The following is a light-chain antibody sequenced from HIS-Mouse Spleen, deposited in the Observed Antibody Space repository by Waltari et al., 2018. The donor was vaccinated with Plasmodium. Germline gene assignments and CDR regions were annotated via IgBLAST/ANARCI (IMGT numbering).Light chain of an antibody. J-gene: IGLJ2*01. CDR2: QDS. CDR3: QSADSSGTYQV. Sequence: SYELTQPPSVSVSPGQTASITCSGDKLGDKYACWYQQKPGQSPVLVIYQDSKRPSGIPERFAGSNSGNTVTLTISGVQAEDEADYYCQSADSSGTYQVFGGGTKLTVL. V-gene: IGLV3-1*01. CDR1: KLGDKY.